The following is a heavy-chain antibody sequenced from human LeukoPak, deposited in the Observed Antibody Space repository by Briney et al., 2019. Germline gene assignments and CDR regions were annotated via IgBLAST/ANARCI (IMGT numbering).Heavy chain of an antibody. CDR3: AKDFGELSHFDY. CDR1: GFIFDDCA. Sequence: GRSLRLSCAASGFIFDDCAMRWVRQAPGKGLEWVSGISLSSGFIGYADSVKGRFTISRDNAKNSLYLQMNSLRTEDTALYYCAKDFGELSHFDYWGQGTLVTVSS. CDR2: ISLSSGFI. D-gene: IGHD3-10*01. J-gene: IGHJ4*02. V-gene: IGHV3-9*01.